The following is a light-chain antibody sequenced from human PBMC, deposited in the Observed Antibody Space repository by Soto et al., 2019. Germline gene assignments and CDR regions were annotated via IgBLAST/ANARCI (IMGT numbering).Light chain of an antibody. Sequence: AVLLTQSPSSFSASTGDRATITCRASQDIHNYLAWYQQVPGKAPKLLLYAASILQTGVPSRFSGSGSGTDFTLTLDGLQSEDFATYFCQRYYNYPWTFGQGTTVE. CDR2: AAS. V-gene: IGKV1-8*01. CDR3: QRYYNYPWT. J-gene: IGKJ1*01. CDR1: QDIHNY.